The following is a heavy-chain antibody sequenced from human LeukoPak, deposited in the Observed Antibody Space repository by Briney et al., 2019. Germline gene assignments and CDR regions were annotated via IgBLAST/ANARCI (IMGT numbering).Heavy chain of an antibody. CDR2: ISSSSSYI. D-gene: IGHD3/OR15-3a*01. Sequence: NSGGSLRLSCAASGFTFSSYSMNWVRQAPGKGLEWVSSISSSSSYIYYADSVKGRFTISRDNAKNSLYLQMNSLRAEDTAVYYCARAHMDCADVWGKGTTVTVSS. CDR3: ARAHMDCADV. V-gene: IGHV3-21*01. J-gene: IGHJ6*04. CDR1: GFTFSSYS.